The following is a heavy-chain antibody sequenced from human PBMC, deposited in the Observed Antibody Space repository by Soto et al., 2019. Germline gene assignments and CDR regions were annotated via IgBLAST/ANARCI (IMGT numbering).Heavy chain of an antibody. CDR3: ASHDCRGGSGYGWFDP. CDR1: GGSISSSSYY. Sequence: QLQLQESGPGLVKPSETLSLTCTVSGGSISSSSYYWGWIRQPPGKGLEWIGSIYYSGSTYYNPSLKSRVTISVDTSKNQFPLKLSSVTAADTAVYYCASHDCRGGSGYGWFDPWGQGTLVTVSS. J-gene: IGHJ5*02. CDR2: IYYSGST. V-gene: IGHV4-39*01. D-gene: IGHD2-15*01.